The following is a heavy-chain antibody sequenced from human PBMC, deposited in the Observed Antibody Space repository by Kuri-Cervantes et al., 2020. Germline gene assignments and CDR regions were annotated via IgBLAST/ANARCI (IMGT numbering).Heavy chain of an antibody. V-gene: IGHV3-7*01. CDR3: ARAMDTIYYYGMDV. Sequence: GGFLRPSCEASGSTFSDYYMSWVRKAPGKGLEWVANIEQDGSEKYYVDAVKGRFTISRENAKNSLYLQMSSLRAEDTAGYYCARAMDTIYYYGMDVWGQGTTVTVSS. CDR2: IEQDGSEK. CDR1: GSTFSDYY. J-gene: IGHJ6*02. D-gene: IGHD5-18*01.